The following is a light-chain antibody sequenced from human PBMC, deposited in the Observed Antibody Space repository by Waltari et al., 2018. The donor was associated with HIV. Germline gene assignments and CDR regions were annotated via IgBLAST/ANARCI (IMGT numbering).Light chain of an antibody. CDR2: DAS. J-gene: IGKJ5*01. CDR3: QHYNDWPIT. Sequence: EIVMTQSPATLSVSPGERATLSCRASQSVSSNLAWYQQIPGQAPRRLIYDASTRATGSPARSSGRGSGTEFTLTISSLQSEDLAIYYCQHYNDWPITFGQGTRLEIK. V-gene: IGKV3-15*01. CDR1: QSVSSN.